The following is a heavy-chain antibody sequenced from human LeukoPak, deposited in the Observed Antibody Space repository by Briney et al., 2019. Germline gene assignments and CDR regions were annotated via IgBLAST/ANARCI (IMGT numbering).Heavy chain of an antibody. CDR1: GFTFSSYA. D-gene: IGHD6-13*01. V-gene: IGHV3-23*01. Sequence: GGSLRLSCAASGFTFSSYATSWVRQAPGKGLEWVSAISASAGSTYYADSVKGRFTISRDNSKNTLYMQMNSLRAGDTAVYYCVKDRSSTWTKYYFDYWGQGTLVTVSS. CDR3: VKDRSSTWTKYYFDY. CDR2: ISASAGST. J-gene: IGHJ4*02.